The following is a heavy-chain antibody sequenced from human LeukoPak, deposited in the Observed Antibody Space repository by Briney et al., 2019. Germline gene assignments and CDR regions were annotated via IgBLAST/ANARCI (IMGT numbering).Heavy chain of an antibody. CDR2: IYHSGST. Sequence: SETLSLTCTVSGYSISSGYYWGWIRQPPGKGLEWIGSIYHSGSTNYNPSLKSRVTISVDTSKNQFSLKLSSVTAADTAVYYCARSAYCSSTSCYSNYYYMDVWGKGTTVTISS. V-gene: IGHV4-38-2*02. J-gene: IGHJ6*03. D-gene: IGHD2-2*01. CDR3: ARSAYCSSTSCYSNYYYMDV. CDR1: GYSISSGYY.